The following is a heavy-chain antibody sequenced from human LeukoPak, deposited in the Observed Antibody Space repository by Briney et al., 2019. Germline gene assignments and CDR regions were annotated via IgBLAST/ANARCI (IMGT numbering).Heavy chain of an antibody. D-gene: IGHD6-13*01. CDR1: GFTFSSYG. V-gene: IGHV3-23*01. Sequence: GGSLRLSCAASGFTFSSYGMHWVRQAPGKGLEWVSSISGSGDGTYYADSVKGRFTFSRDNSKNTLSLQMNSLRLDDTAIYYCAKGDRERASAGTGFDSWGQGTLVTVSS. J-gene: IGHJ4*02. CDR2: ISGSGDGT. CDR3: AKGDRERASAGTGFDS.